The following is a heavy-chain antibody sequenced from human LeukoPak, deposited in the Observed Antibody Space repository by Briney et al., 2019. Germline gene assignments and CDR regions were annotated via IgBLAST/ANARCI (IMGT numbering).Heavy chain of an antibody. D-gene: IGHD2-2*03. CDR3: AKHGYCSGISCFFDF. V-gene: IGHV3-23*01. CDR1: RFTCSSYA. Sequence: GVSLRLSCAASRFTCSSYAMIWVPQAPGKGLVGVSGLSGSGPYTFYTDSVKGRFTIYRDSYKHTLYLQMNSEIAEDTALYYCAKHGYCSGISCFFDFWGQGTLVTVSS. CDR2: LSGSGPYT. J-gene: IGHJ4*02.